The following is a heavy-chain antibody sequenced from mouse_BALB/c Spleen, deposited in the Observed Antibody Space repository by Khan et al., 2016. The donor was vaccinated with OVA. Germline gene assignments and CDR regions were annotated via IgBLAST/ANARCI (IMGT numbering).Heavy chain of an antibody. CDR1: GYSITSDYA. D-gene: IGHD2-10*02. CDR2: ISYSGST. Sequence: EVQLQESGPGLVKPSQSLSLTCTVTGYSITSDYAWNWIRQFPGNKLEWMGYISYSGSTSYNPSLKSRISITRDTSKNQFFLQLNSVTTEDTATXYCARKEYGILYYFDYWGQGTTLTVSS. J-gene: IGHJ2*01. CDR3: ARKEYGILYYFDY. V-gene: IGHV3-2*02.